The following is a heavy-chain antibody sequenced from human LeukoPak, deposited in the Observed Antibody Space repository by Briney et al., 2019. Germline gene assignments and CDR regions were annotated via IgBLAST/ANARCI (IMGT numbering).Heavy chain of an antibody. D-gene: IGHD3-16*01. J-gene: IGHJ4*02. CDR2: INPSGGST. CDR3: ARVGGWLKTQYYFDY. V-gene: IGHV1-46*01. CDR1: AYTFTSYY. Sequence: GASVKVSCKASAYTFTSYYMHWVRQAPGQGLEWMGIINPSGGSTSYAQKFQGRVTMTRDTSTSTVYMELSSLRSEDTAVYYRARVGGWLKTQYYFDYWGQGTLVTVSS.